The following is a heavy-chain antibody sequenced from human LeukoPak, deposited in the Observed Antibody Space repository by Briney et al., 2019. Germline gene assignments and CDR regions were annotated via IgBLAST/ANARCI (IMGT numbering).Heavy chain of an antibody. CDR2: IYSGGST. J-gene: IGHJ6*02. Sequence: GGSLRLSGAASGFTVSSDYMSWVRQAPGKGLEWVSVIYSGGSTYYADSVKGRFTISRDNSKNTLYLQMNGLRAEDTAVYYCARGSVTTGPFGMDVWGQGTTVTVSS. D-gene: IGHD5-18*01. V-gene: IGHV3-66*01. CDR3: ARGSVTTGPFGMDV. CDR1: GFTVSSDY.